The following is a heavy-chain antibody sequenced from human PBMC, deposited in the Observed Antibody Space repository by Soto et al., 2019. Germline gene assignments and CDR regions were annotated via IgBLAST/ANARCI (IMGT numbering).Heavy chain of an antibody. CDR1: GYTFTSYG. CDR2: ISAYNGNT. V-gene: IGHV1-18*01. J-gene: IGHJ4*02. D-gene: IGHD5-18*01. CDR3: ARDRIQLWPRFDY. Sequence: GTSVKLSCEDSGYTFTSYGISWVRQAPGQGLEWMGWISAYNGNTNYAQKLQGRVTMTTDTSTSTAYMELRSLRSDDTAVYYCARDRIQLWPRFDYWGQGTLVTVS.